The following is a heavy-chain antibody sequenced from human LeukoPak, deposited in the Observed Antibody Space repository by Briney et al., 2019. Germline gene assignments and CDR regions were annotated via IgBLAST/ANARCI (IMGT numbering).Heavy chain of an antibody. D-gene: IGHD4-23*01. J-gene: IGHJ4*02. V-gene: IGHV5-51*01. Sequence: PGGSLRLSCKGSGYSFTSYWIGWVRQMPGKGLEWMGIIYPGDSDTRYSPSFQGQVTISADKSISTAYLQWGSLKASDTAMYYCARADYGGNSAFDYWGQGTLVTVSS. CDR1: GYSFTSYW. CDR3: ARADYGGNSAFDY. CDR2: IYPGDSDT.